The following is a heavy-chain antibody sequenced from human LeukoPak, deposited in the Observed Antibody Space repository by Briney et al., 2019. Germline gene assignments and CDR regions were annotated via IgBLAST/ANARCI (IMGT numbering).Heavy chain of an antibody. D-gene: IGHD3-22*01. J-gene: IGHJ4*02. CDR2: ISGSGGST. CDR1: GFTFSSYA. CDR3: ANTKRVGDYNYEQKGLLYFVY. V-gene: IGHV3-23*01. Sequence: PGGSLRLSCAASGFTFSSYAMSWVRQAPGKGLEWVSAISGSGGSTYYADSVKGRFTISRDNSKNTLYVQMNSLRAEDTAVYYCANTKRVGDYNYEQKGLLYFVYWGQGTLVTVS.